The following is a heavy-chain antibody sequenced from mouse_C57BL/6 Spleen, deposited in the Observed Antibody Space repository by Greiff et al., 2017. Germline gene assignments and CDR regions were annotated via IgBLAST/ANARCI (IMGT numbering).Heavy chain of an antibody. CDR1: GYTFTSYD. CDR2: IYPRDGST. J-gene: IGHJ4*01. D-gene: IGHD1-1*01. CDR3: ALSTVAYAMDY. Sequence: VQLQQSGPELVKPGASVKLSCKASGYTFTSYDINWVKQRPGQGLEWIGWIYPRDGSTKYNEKFKGKATLTVDTSSSTAYMELHSLTSEDSAVYFCALSTVAYAMDYWGQGTSVTVSS. V-gene: IGHV1-85*01.